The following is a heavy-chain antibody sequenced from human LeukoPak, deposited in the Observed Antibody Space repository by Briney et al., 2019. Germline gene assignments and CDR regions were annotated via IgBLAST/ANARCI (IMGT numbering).Heavy chain of an antibody. CDR3: AKRGDERYYFDY. CDR2: ISGSGGST. Sequence: PGGSLRLSCAASGFTFSSYAMSWVRQAPGKGLEWVSAISGSGGSTYYADSVQGRFTISRDNSKNTLYLQMNSLRAEDTAVYYCAKRGDERYYFDYWGQGTLVTVSS. V-gene: IGHV3-23*01. D-gene: IGHD4-17*01. CDR1: GFTFSSYA. J-gene: IGHJ4*02.